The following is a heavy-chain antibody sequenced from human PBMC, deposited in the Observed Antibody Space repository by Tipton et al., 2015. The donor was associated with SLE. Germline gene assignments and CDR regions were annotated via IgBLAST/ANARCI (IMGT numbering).Heavy chain of an antibody. CDR2: ISYDGSNK. Sequence: SLRLSCAASGFTFSSYAMHWVRQAPGKGLEWVAVISYDGSNKYYADSVKGRFTISRDNSKNTLYLQMNSLRAEDTAVYYCAKDFCSSTSCPRGAFDIWGQGTMVTVSS. V-gene: IGHV3-30-3*01. J-gene: IGHJ3*02. CDR1: GFTFSSYA. D-gene: IGHD2-2*01. CDR3: AKDFCSSTSCPRGAFDI.